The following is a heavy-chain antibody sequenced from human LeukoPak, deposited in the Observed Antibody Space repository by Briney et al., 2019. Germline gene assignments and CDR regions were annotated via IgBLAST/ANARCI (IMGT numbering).Heavy chain of an antibody. V-gene: IGHV3-30*03. CDR2: ISYDGSNK. CDR1: GFTFSSYG. CDR3: SFPMSMGY. D-gene: IGHD3-3*02. Sequence: GGSLRLSCAASGFTFSSYGMHWVRQAPGKGLEWVAVISYDGSNKYYADSVKGRFTISRDNSKNTLYLQMNSLRAEDTAVYYCSFPMSMGYWGQGTLVTVSS. J-gene: IGHJ4*02.